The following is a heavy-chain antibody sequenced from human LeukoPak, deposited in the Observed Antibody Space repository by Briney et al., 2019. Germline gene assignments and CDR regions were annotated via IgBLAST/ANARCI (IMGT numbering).Heavy chain of an antibody. D-gene: IGHD1-26*01. CDR1: GYSFTTYW. Sequence: GQSLKISCKGSGYSFTTYWIAWVRQMPGRGLEWMGIISPDDSDIRYSPSFQGHVTISADKSISTAYLQWSSLQASDTAMYYCASHEGSGSYYSYWGQGTLVTVSS. V-gene: IGHV5-51*01. CDR2: ISPDDSDI. J-gene: IGHJ4*02. CDR3: ASHEGSGSYYSY.